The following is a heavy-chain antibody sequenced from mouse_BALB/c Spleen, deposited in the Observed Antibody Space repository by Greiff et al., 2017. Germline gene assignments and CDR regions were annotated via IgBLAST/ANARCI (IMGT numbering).Heavy chain of an antibody. CDR2: IYPGDGDT. J-gene: IGHJ2*01. CDR1: GYAFSSSW. D-gene: IGHD2-1*01. Sequence: QVQLQQSGPELVKPGASVKISCKASGYAFSSSWMNWVKQRPGQGLEWIGRIYPGDGDTNYNGKFKGKATLTADKSSSTAYMQLSSLTSVDSAVYFCARWGGNYPYYFDYRGQGNTLPVSP. V-gene: IGHV1-82*01. CDR3: ARWGGNYPYYFDY.